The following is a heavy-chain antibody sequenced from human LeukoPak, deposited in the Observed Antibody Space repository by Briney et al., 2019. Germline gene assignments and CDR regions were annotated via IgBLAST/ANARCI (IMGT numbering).Heavy chain of an antibody. D-gene: IGHD7-27*01. J-gene: IGHJ4*02. V-gene: IGHV1-8*01. CDR1: GYTFTSFD. CDR2: MSPNSGNT. Sequence: ASVTVSCTASGYTFTSFDINWVRHTGQGLEWMGWMSPNSGNTGYAQKFQGRVSMTRDTSISTAYMELSSLSSEDTAVYSCARGPPNWGFDYWGQGTLVTVSS. CDR3: ARGPPNWGFDY.